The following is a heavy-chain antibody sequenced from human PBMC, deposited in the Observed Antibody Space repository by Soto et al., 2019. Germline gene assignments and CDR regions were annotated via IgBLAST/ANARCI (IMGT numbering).Heavy chain of an antibody. D-gene: IGHD3-10*01. J-gene: IGHJ4*02. V-gene: IGHV1-69*02. CDR2: IIPFHGVT. CDR1: GGTFSPYT. CDR3: TSDWEITVSTLSFGGF. Sequence: QVQLVQSGAEVKKPGSSVKVSCKASGGTFSPYTINWVRQAPGQGLEWMGRIIPFHGVTNYAQKFQARVTITADKSTSTAYMELRGLRFEDPAMYYCTSDWEITVSTLSFGGFWGRGTLVTVSS.